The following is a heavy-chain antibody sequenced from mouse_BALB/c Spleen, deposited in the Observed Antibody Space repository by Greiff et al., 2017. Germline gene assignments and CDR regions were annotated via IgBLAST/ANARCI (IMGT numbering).Heavy chain of an antibody. CDR3: ARGDYYGNYGYAMDY. Sequence: DVKLVESVGGLVKPGGSLKLSCAASGFTFSDYYMYWVRQTPEKRLEWVATISDGGSYTYYPDSVKGRFTISRDNAKNNLYLQMSSLKSEDTAMYYCARGDYYGNYGYAMDYWGQGTSVTVSS. CDR1: GFTFSDYY. V-gene: IGHV5-4*02. D-gene: IGHD2-1*01. CDR2: ISDGGSYT. J-gene: IGHJ4*01.